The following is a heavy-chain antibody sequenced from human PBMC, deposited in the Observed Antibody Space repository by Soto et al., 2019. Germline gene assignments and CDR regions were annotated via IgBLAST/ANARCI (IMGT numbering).Heavy chain of an antibody. CDR2: ISWDGGST. V-gene: IGHV3-43D*03. CDR1: GFTFDDYA. Sequence: GGSLRLSCAASGFTFDDYAMHWVRQAPGKGLEWVSLISWDGGSTYYADSVKGRFTISRDNSKNSLYLQMNSLRAEDTALYYCAKDGDRKTYYDFWSGHINGMDVWGQGTTVTVSS. CDR3: AKDGDRKTYYDFWSGHINGMDV. J-gene: IGHJ6*02. D-gene: IGHD3-3*01.